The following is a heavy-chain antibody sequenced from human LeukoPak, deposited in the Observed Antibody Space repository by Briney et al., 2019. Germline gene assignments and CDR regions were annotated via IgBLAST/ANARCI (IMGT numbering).Heavy chain of an antibody. D-gene: IGHD3-22*01. Sequence: GGSLRLSCAASGFTFSSYGMHWVHQAPGKGLEWVAVISYDGSNKYYADSVKGRFTISRDNSKNTLYLQMNSLRAEDTAVYYCANPSSGYSNDAFDIWGQGTMVTVSS. CDR3: ANPSSGYSNDAFDI. J-gene: IGHJ3*02. CDR2: ISYDGSNK. CDR1: GFTFSSYG. V-gene: IGHV3-30*18.